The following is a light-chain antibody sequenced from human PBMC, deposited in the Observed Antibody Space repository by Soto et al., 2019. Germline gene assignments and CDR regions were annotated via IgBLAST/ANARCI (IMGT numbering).Light chain of an antibody. V-gene: IGKV3-11*01. CDR3: HRRHNWPSLLT. J-gene: IGKJ3*01. CDR1: HTVASY. CDR2: DAS. Sequence: EIVLAQSPATLSLSPGERATLSCRASHTVASYLAWYQQKPGQAPRLLIYDASNRATGIPARFSGSGSGTDFNLTISSLEPEDFAVYYCHRRHNWPSLLTFGPGTKVEIK.